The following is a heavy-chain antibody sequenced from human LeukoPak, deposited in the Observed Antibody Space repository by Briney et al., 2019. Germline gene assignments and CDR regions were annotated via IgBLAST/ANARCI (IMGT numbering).Heavy chain of an antibody. J-gene: IGHJ2*01. CDR1: VGSFSAYY. D-gene: IGHD6-13*01. V-gene: IGHV4-34*01. Sequence: PSETLSLTCAVSVGSFSAYYWGWIRQPPGKGREWVGEINHRGSTIYTTSLKRRVTISVDTSKNRFSLKLNSVTAADTAVYYCARRRRSSNWPVQKPWYFDLWGRGTLVTVSS. CDR3: ARRRRSSNWPVQKPWYFDL. CDR2: INHRGST.